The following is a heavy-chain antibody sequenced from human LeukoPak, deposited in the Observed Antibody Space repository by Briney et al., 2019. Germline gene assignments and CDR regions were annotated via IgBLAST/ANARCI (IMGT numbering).Heavy chain of an antibody. CDR3: AKSHDYYYYYMDV. J-gene: IGHJ6*03. CDR2: ISWNSGSI. CDR1: GFTFDDYA. V-gene: IGHV3-9*01. Sequence: GRSLRLSCAASGFTFDDYAMHWVRQAPGKGLEWVSGISWNSGSIGYADSVKGRFTISRDNAKNSLYLQMNSLRAEDTALYYCAKSHDYYYYYMDVWGKGTTVTVPS.